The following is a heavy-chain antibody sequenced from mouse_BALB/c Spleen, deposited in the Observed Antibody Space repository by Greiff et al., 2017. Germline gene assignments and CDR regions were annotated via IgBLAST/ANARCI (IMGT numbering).Heavy chain of an antibody. CDR2: IYPGNSDT. V-gene: IGHV1-5*01. Sequence: VQLQQSGTVLARPGASVKMSCKASGYTFTSYWMHWVKQRPGQGLEWIGAIYPGNSDTSYNQKFKGKAKLTAVTSTSTAYMELSSLTNEDSAVYYGARGTITTATGAMDYWGQGTSVTVSS. D-gene: IGHD1-2*01. CDR1: GYTFTSYW. CDR3: ARGTITTATGAMDY. J-gene: IGHJ4*01.